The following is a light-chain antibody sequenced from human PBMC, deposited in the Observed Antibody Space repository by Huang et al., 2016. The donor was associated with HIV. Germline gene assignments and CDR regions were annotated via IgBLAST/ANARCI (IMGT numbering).Light chain of an antibody. J-gene: IGKJ4*01. CDR2: DAS. V-gene: IGKV1-33*01. CDR1: HDINKY. Sequence: DIQTTQSPSSLSASVGERVTIRCQASHDINKYLNWYQQKPGKAPKLLIFDASNLERGVPTRFSGSGSGTEFTFTISSLQPEDFATYYCQQSRSFGGGTKVEIK. CDR3: QQSRS.